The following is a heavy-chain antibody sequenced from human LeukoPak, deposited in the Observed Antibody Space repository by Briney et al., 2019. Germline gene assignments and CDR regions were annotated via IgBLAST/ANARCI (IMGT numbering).Heavy chain of an antibody. D-gene: IGHD3-22*01. CDR2: ISYDGSNK. CDR1: GFTFSSYA. J-gene: IGHJ4*02. Sequence: GRSLRLSCAASGFTFSSYAMHWVRQAPGKGLEWVAVISYDGSNKYYADSVKGRFTISRDNSKNTLYLQMNSLRAEDTAVYYCAKDDSNYYYDSSGWDYWGQGTLVTVSS. CDR3: AKDDSNYYYDSSGWDY. V-gene: IGHV3-30*04.